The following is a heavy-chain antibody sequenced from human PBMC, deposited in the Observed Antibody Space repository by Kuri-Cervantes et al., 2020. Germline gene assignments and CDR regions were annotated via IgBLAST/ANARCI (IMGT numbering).Heavy chain of an antibody. CDR3: ARERFIDWVDLDAFDI. Sequence: ASVKVSCKASGYTFSDYAIHWVRLAPGQRLEWMAWINAGNGETKSSQKFQGRVTITTDTSASTAYMELSSLRSEDTAVYYCARERFIDWVDLDAFDIWGQGTVVTVSS. CDR2: INAGNGET. J-gene: IGHJ3*02. V-gene: IGHV1-3*01. D-gene: IGHD2-21*01. CDR1: GYTFSDYA.